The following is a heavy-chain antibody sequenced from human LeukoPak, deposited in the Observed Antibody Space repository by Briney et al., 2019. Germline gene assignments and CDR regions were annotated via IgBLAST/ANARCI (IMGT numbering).Heavy chain of an antibody. V-gene: IGHV3-48*04. CDR1: GFTFSSYS. Sequence: GGSLRLSCAASGFTFSSYSMNWVRQAPGKGLEWVSYISIVSNTIYYADSVKGRFTISIDGAKNSLYLQMNSLRAEDTAVYYCARDRYYGSGSYYIKFDYWGQGTLVTVSS. CDR2: ISIVSNTI. J-gene: IGHJ4*02. CDR3: ARDRYYGSGSYYIKFDY. D-gene: IGHD3-10*01.